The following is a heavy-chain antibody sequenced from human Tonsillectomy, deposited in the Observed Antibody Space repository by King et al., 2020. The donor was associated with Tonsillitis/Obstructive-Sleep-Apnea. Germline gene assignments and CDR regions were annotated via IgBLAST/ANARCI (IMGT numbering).Heavy chain of an antibody. Sequence: VQLVESGGGLVQPGGSLRLSCAASGFTFSSYAMSWVRQAPGKGLEWVSAISGSGGSTYYADSVKGRFTISRDNSKNTLYLQMNSLRAEDTAVYYCAKDPPIVVVPAAFVGEWFDPWGQGTLVTVSS. CDR1: GFTFSSYA. D-gene: IGHD2-2*01. CDR2: ISGSGGST. V-gene: IGHV3-23*04. CDR3: AKDPPIVVVPAAFVGEWFDP. J-gene: IGHJ5*02.